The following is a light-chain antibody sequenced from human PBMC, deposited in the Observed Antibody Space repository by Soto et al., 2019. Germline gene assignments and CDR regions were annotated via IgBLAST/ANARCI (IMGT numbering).Light chain of an antibody. CDR2: EVN. J-gene: IGLJ1*01. CDR3: PSRTSSRYV. CDR1: SSDVGASDY. V-gene: IGLV2-8*01. Sequence: QSVLTQPPSASGSPGQSVAISCTGTSSDVGASDYVSWYQQHSGKAPKLLLYEVNNRPSGVPDRFSGSKSGNTASLTVSAVQADDESDYYCPSRTSSRYVLGTGNKVTVL.